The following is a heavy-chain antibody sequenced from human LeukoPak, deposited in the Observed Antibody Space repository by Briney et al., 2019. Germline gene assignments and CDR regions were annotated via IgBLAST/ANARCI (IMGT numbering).Heavy chain of an antibody. CDR1: GFTFDDYA. D-gene: IGHD3-22*01. Sequence: PGGSLRLSCAASGFTFDDYAMHWVRQAPGKGLEWVSGISWNSGSIGYADSVKGRFTISRDNAKNSLYLQMNSLRAEDAAVYYCAKDQNPITMIVVAATDYWGQGTLVTVSS. CDR2: ISWNSGSI. J-gene: IGHJ4*02. CDR3: AKDQNPITMIVVAATDY. V-gene: IGHV3-9*01.